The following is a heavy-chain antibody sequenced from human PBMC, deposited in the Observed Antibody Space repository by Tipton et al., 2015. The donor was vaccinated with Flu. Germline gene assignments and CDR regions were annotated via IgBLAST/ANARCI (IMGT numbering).Heavy chain of an antibody. D-gene: IGHD3-10*01. V-gene: IGHV4-34*01. CDR3: ASKFGSGYYWEPIDY. CDR2: INHSGST. Sequence: TLSLTCAVSGGSLSAYYWSWIRQPPGKGLEWIGEINHSGSTNYNPSLKSRVTISVDTSKKQFSLKLTSVTAADTAAYYCASKFGSGYYWEPIDYWGQGTLVTVSS. CDR1: GGSLSAYY. J-gene: IGHJ4*02.